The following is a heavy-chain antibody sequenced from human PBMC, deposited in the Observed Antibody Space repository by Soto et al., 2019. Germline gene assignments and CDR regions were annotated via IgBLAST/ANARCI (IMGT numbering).Heavy chain of an antibody. J-gene: IGHJ5*02. CDR2: INHSGST. CDR1: GGSFSGYY. D-gene: IGHD2-15*01. CDR3: ARGRHNIVVVVAAFFDP. Sequence: ASETLSLTCAVYGGSFSGYYWSWIRQPPGKGLEWIGEINHSGSTNYNPSLKSRVTISVDTSKNQFSLKLSSVTAADTAVYYCARGRHNIVVVVAAFFDPWGQGTLVTVSS. V-gene: IGHV4-34*01.